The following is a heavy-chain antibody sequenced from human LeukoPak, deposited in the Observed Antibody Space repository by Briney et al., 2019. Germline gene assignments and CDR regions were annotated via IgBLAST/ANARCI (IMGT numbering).Heavy chain of an antibody. J-gene: IGHJ4*02. CDR1: GFTFSSYW. CDR3: ARRTPITMVRGVIPLYYFDY. Sequence: PGRSLRLSCAASGFTFSSYWMSWVRQAPGKGLEWVANIKQDGSEKYYVDSVKGRFTISRDNAKNSLYLQMNSLRAEDTAVYYCARRTPITMVRGVIPLYYFDYWGQGTLVTVSS. D-gene: IGHD3-10*01. CDR2: IKQDGSEK. V-gene: IGHV3-7*04.